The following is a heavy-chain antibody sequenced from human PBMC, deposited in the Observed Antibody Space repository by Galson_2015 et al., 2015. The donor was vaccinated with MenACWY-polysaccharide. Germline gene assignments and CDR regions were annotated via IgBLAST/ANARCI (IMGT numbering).Heavy chain of an antibody. Sequence: LRLSCAASGFTFHTHAMSWVRPAPGKGLEWVSGIGGRGGSGADTYYADSVKGRFTISRDNSKNTLYLQMNSLRAEDTAVYHCATGSSWYTWFDPLGQGTLVTVSS. V-gene: IGHV3-23*01. D-gene: IGHD6-13*01. J-gene: IGHJ5*02. CDR2: IGGRGGSGADT. CDR3: ATGSSWYTWFDP. CDR1: GFTFHTHA.